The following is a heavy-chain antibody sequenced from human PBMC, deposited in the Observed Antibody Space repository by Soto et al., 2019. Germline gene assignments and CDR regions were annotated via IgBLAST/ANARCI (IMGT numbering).Heavy chain of an antibody. D-gene: IGHD6-6*01. CDR3: ARDPAEYSSSLGEGYGMDV. J-gene: IGHJ6*02. CDR2: TYYRSKWYN. CDR1: GDSVSSNSAA. Sequence: PSQTLSLTCAISGDSVSSNSAAWNWIRQSPSRGLEWLGRTYYRSKWYNDYAVSVKSRITINPDTSKNQFSLQLNSVTPEDTAVYYCARDPAEYSSSLGEGYGMDVWGQGTTVTAP. V-gene: IGHV6-1*01.